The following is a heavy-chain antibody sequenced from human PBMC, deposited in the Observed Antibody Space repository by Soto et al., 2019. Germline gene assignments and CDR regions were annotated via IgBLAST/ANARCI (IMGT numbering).Heavy chain of an antibody. D-gene: IGHD3-22*01. CDR3: ARLIDRDWFDP. Sequence: SETLSLTCTVSGGPISSYSWSWIRQSPGKGLEWIGYIYYDGSTDYNPSLKSRVTISVDTSQNQLSLKLSSVTAADTAVYYCARLIDRDWFDPWGQGTLVTVSS. V-gene: IGHV4-59*08. CDR2: IYYDGST. J-gene: IGHJ5*02. CDR1: GGPISSYS.